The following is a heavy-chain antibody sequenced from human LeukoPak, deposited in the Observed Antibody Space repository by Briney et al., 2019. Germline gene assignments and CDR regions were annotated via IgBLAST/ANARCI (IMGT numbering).Heavy chain of an antibody. CDR3: ARDPRSSGYGSGGSCSDWFDP. V-gene: IGHV4-61*01. CDR1: GGSVSRGSYY. J-gene: IGHJ5*02. CDR2: IYYSGST. Sequence: PSETLSLTCTVSGGSVSRGSYYWSWIRQPPGKGLEWIGYIYYSGSTNYNPSLKSRVTISVDTSKNQFSLKLSSVTAADTAVYYCARDPRSSGYGSGGSCSDWFDPWGQGTLVTVSS. D-gene: IGHD2-15*01.